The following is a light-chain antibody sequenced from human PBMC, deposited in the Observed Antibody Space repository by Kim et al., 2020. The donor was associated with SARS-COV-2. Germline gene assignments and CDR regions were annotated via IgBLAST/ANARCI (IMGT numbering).Light chain of an antibody. CDR3: QQSYTSPDT. CDR2: GAS. Sequence: SAAGGDRGGINWRGSQRISRYVNWYEQKPGKDAGRRMYGASSLQSGGRSRVSGRGAGTDFTLTSSSLHAEELATYCCQQSYTSPDTVGQGGKLEI. CDR1: QRISRY. J-gene: IGKJ2*01. V-gene: IGKV1-39*01.